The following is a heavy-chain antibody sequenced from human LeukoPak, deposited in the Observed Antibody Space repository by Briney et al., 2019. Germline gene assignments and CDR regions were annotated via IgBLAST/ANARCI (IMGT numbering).Heavy chain of an antibody. CDR3: AKTERGGSWYYFDY. V-gene: IGHV3-23*01. J-gene: IGHJ4*02. CDR2: ISGSGGST. D-gene: IGHD1-26*01. Sequence: PGGSLRLSCAASGFTFSSYAMSWVRQAPGKGLEWVSAISGSGGSTYYADSVKGRFTISRDNSKNTLYLQMNSLRAEDTAVNYCAKTERGGSWYYFDYWGQGTLVTVSS. CDR1: GFTFSSYA.